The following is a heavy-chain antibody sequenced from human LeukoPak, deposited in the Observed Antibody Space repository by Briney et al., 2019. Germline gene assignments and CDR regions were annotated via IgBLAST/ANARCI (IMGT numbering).Heavy chain of an antibody. CDR1: GYTFATYG. CDR2: MNPNSANT. V-gene: IGHV1-8*01. J-gene: IGHJ4*02. D-gene: IGHD2-2*01. Sequence: ASVKVSCKASGYTFATYGISWVRQATGQGLEWMGWMNPNSANTGYAQKFQGRVTMTTDTSISTAYMDLSTLKSADTDVYYCARSPTTWAFDFWGQGTLVTVSS. CDR3: ARSPTTWAFDF.